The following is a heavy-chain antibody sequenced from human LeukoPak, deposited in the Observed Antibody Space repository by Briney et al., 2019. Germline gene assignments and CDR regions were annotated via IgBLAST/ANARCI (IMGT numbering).Heavy chain of an antibody. Sequence: GGSLRLSCAASGFTFSSYSMNWVRQAPGKGLEWVSYISSSSSTIYYADSVKGRFTISRDNAKNSLYLQMNSLRAEDTAVYYCARDQVLWFGAPHFDYWGQGTLVTVSS. D-gene: IGHD3-10*01. CDR3: ARDQVLWFGAPHFDY. V-gene: IGHV3-48*04. J-gene: IGHJ4*02. CDR1: GFTFSSYS. CDR2: ISSSSSTI.